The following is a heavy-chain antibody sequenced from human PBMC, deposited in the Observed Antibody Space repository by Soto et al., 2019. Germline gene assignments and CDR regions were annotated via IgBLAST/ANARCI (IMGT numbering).Heavy chain of an antibody. CDR2: IIPIFGTA. CDR3: ASSYIRDGYNYYYYYGMDV. J-gene: IGHJ6*02. CDR1: GGTFSSYA. V-gene: IGHV1-69*13. Sequence: WASVKVSCKASGGTFSSYAISWVRQAPGQGLEWMGGIIPIFGTANYAQKFQGRVTITADESTSTAYMELSSLRSEDTAVYYCASSYIRDGYNYYYYYGMDVWGQGTTVTVSS. D-gene: IGHD5-12*01.